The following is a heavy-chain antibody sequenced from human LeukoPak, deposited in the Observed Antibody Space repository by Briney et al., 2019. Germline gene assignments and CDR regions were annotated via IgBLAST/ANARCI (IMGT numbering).Heavy chain of an antibody. D-gene: IGHD6-19*01. CDR3: AVVDSSGWYCHDY. CDR2: IYSGDNT. J-gene: IGHJ4*02. V-gene: IGHV3-66*01. Sequence: TGGSLRLSCAASGFTVSSNYMSWVRQAPGKGLEWVSVIYSGDNTYYADSVKGRFTISRDISKNTLYLQMNSLRAEDTAVYYCAVVDSSGWYCHDYRGQGTLVTVSS. CDR1: GFTVSSNY.